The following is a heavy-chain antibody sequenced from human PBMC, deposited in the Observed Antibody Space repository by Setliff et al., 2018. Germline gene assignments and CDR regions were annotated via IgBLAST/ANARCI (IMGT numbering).Heavy chain of an antibody. D-gene: IGHD2-8*02. J-gene: IGHJ5*02. CDR2: IDQGGST. CDR3: ARAPQYTNYWYALSWFDP. V-gene: IGHV4-34*01. Sequence: SETLSLTCVVYGGSFSDSHWSWIRQPPGKGLEWIGEIDQGGSTNYNPSLKSRVTISLDTSKNQFSLKLASMTAADTAIYYCARAPQYTNYWYALSWFDPWGQGTLVTVSS. CDR1: GGSFSDSH.